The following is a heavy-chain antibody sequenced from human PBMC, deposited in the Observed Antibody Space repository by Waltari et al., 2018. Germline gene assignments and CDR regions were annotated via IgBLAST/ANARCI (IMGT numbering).Heavy chain of an antibody. CDR3: VKPGLVGTPRYFDL. CDR2: ISPIFGTA. V-gene: IGHV1-69*01. D-gene: IGHD2-8*02. J-gene: IGHJ2*01. CDR1: GGTFSSYA. Sequence: VQLVESGAEVKKPGSSVKVSCKASGGTFSSYAISWVRQAPGQGLEWMGGISPIFGTANYAQKFQGRVTITADESTSTAYMELSSLRAEDTAVYYCVKPGLVGTPRYFDLWGRGTLVTVSS.